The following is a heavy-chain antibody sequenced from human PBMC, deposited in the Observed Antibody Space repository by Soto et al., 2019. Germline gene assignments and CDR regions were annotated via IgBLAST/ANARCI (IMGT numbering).Heavy chain of an antibody. J-gene: IGHJ6*02. CDR3: ARVVGPAGTTGTTYYYYGMDV. CDR2: IIPILGIA. CDR1: GGTFSSYT. V-gene: IGHV1-69*02. Sequence: SVKVSCKASGGTFSSYTISWVRQAPGQGLEWMGRIIPILGIANYAQKFQGRVTITADKSTSTAYMELSSLRSEDTAVYYCARVVGPAGTTGTTYYYYGMDVWAQGTTVTVSS. D-gene: IGHD1-1*01.